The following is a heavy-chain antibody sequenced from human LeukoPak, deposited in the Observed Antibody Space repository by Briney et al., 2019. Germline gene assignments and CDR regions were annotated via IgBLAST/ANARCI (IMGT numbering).Heavy chain of an antibody. V-gene: IGHV3-30-3*01. CDR2: ISYDGSNK. J-gene: IGHJ4*02. CDR3: AREVIVGATYYFDY. D-gene: IGHD1-26*01. Sequence: GGSLRLSCAASGFTFSSYAMHWVRQAPGKGLEWVAVISYDGSNKYYADSVKGRFTISRDNSKNTLYLQMNSLRAEDTAVYYCAREVIVGATYYFDYWGQGTLVTVSS. CDR1: GFTFSSYA.